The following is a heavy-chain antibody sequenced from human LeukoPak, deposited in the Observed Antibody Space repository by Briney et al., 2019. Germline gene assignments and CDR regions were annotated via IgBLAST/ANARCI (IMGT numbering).Heavy chain of an antibody. D-gene: IGHD3-10*01. J-gene: IGHJ4*02. V-gene: IGHV3-21*01. CDR3: ARDPKPITMGRGVVDY. Sequence: GGSLRLSCAASGFTFSSYSMNWVRQAPGKGLEWVSPISSSSSYIYYADSVKGRFTISRDNTKNSLYLQMNSLRAEDTAVYVCARDPKPITMGRGVVDYWGQGTLVTVSS. CDR2: ISSSSSYI. CDR1: GFTFSSYS.